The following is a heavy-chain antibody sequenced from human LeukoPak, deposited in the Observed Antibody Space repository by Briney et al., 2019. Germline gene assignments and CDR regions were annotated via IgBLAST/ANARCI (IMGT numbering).Heavy chain of an antibody. J-gene: IGHJ1*01. D-gene: IGHD6-13*01. CDR3: ARGGAAAALR. Sequence: GGSLRLSCAASGFTFSSYSMNWVRQAPGKGLEWVSSITSSSSYIYYAVSVKGRFTISRDNAKNSLYLQMNSLRAEDTAVYYCARGGAAAALRWGQGTLVTVSS. CDR1: GFTFSSYS. V-gene: IGHV3-21*01. CDR2: ITSSSSYI.